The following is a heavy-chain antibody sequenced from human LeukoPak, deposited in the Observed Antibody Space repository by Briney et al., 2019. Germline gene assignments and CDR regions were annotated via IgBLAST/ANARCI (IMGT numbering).Heavy chain of an antibody. Sequence: GGSLRLSCAASGFTFSDYYMSWIRQAPGKGLEWVSSITSSGRTIYYADSVKGRFTISRDNAENSLYLQMNSLRAEDTAVYYCARGRPTYYYDSSGPFDYWGQGTLVTVSS. CDR1: GFTFSDYY. J-gene: IGHJ4*02. V-gene: IGHV3-11*01. D-gene: IGHD3-22*01. CDR3: ARGRPTYYYDSSGPFDY. CDR2: ITSSGRTI.